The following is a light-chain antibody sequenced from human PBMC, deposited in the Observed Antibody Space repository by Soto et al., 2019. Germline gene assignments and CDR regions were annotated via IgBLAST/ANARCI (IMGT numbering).Light chain of an antibody. CDR2: GAS. CDR1: QGISNW. V-gene: IGKV1-12*01. Sequence: DIQMTQSPSSVSASVGDRVTITCRASQGISNWLAWYQQQPGKAPKLLIYGASSLQSGVPSRFSGGGYATHLTLIISSLQPEDFAAYYCQQTNTFLPLTFGGGTKVES. J-gene: IGKJ4*01. CDR3: QQTNTFLPLT.